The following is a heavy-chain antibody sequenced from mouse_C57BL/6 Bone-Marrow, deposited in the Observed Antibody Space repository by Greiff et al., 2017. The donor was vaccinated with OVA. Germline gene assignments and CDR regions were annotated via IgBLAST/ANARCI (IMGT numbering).Heavy chain of an antibody. CDR1: GYTFTDYY. Sequence: QVQLQQSGAELVRPGASVKLSCKASGYTFTDYYINWVKQRPGQGLEWIARIYPGSGNTYYNEKFKGKATLTAEQSSSTAYMQLSSLTSEDSAVYFCARSWEFITTVEGYFDVWGTGTTVTVSS. CDR3: ARSWEFITTVEGYFDV. J-gene: IGHJ1*03. CDR2: IYPGSGNT. V-gene: IGHV1-76*01. D-gene: IGHD1-1*01.